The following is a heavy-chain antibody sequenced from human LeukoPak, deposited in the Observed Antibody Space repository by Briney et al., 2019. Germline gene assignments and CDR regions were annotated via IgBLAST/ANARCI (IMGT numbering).Heavy chain of an antibody. CDR3: ARFSGWFSFDV. D-gene: IGHD2-15*01. Sequence: KTSETLSLTCTVSGGSISSNFWSWIRQAPGKRLEWIGYTFSTGSNKYNPSYNPSLKSRVTISADTSKNQFSLKLSSVTAADAAVYYCARFSGWFSFDVWGKGTMVTVSS. CDR2: TFSTGSN. V-gene: IGHV4-4*09. J-gene: IGHJ6*04. CDR1: GGSISSNF.